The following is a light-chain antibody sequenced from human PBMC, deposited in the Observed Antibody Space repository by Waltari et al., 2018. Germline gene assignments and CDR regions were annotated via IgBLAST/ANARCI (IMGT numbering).Light chain of an antibody. Sequence: IQMTQSPSSLSASVGDRVTITCRASQNISTSLNYYQQKPGKAPKLLIYGTCSLQIGVPSRFSVSGSGTDFTLTISSLQPEDFATYYCQHSYNTLRGLAFGGGTKVEIK. CDR3: QHSYNTLRGLA. CDR1: QNISTS. CDR2: GTC. V-gene: IGKV1-39*01. J-gene: IGKJ4*01.